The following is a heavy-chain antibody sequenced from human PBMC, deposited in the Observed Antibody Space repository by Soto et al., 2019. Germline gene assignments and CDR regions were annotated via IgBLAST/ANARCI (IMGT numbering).Heavy chain of an antibody. V-gene: IGHV4-39*01. J-gene: IGHJ6*02. CDR1: GGSVSSGNYY. CDR2: IYKSGTT. D-gene: IGHD6-19*01. Sequence: SETLSLTCTVSGGSVSSGNYYWGWIRQPPGKGLEWIGSIYKSGTTHYNPSLKSRVTISVDTSKNQFSVKLSSVTAADTAVYYCARHSSSGWPNYGIDVWGQGTTVTVS. CDR3: ARHSSSGWPNYGIDV.